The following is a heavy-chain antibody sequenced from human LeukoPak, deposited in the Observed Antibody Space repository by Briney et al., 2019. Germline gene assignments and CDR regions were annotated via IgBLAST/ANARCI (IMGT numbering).Heavy chain of an antibody. CDR2: INPNSGGT. Sequence: GASVKVSCKASGCTFTGYYMHWVRQAPGQGLEWMGWINPNSGGTNYAQKFQGRVTMTRDTSISTAYMELSRLRSDDTAVYYCARGVTIFGVVTPYAAASYYMDVWGKGTTVTVSS. CDR1: GCTFTGYY. CDR3: ARGVTIFGVVTPYAAASYYMDV. J-gene: IGHJ6*03. V-gene: IGHV1-2*02. D-gene: IGHD3-3*01.